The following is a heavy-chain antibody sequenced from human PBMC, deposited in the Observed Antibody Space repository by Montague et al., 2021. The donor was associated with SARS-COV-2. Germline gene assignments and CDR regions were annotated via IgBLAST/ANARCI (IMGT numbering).Heavy chain of an antibody. Sequence: SETLSLTCTVSGGSISSPDYYWGWHRPSPGLGLEWIGSISYTGRTYYNPSLRSRVSFYMDTSKNHFSLSLSSVTVADTAVYFCARQLPSYCATNKCYPYYLDGWGQGALVTVSS. CDR3: ARQLPSYCATNKCYPYYLDG. CDR1: GGSISSPDYY. D-gene: IGHD2-8*01. CDR2: ISYTGRT. V-gene: IGHV4-39*01. J-gene: IGHJ4*02.